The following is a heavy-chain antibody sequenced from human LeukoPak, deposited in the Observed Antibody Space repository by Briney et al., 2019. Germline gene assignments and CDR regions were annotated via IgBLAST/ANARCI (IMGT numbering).Heavy chain of an antibody. J-gene: IGHJ3*02. CDR2: LYHSGNS. D-gene: IGHD3-10*01. CDR1: GYSISSGYY. CDR3: ARSDGYGLVDI. V-gene: IGHV4-38-2*02. Sequence: SETLSLTCTVSGYSISSGYYWGWIRQPPGKGLEWIGSLYHSGNSYYNPSLKSRATISVDTSKNHFSLKLRSVTAADTAVYYCARSDGYGLVDIWGQGTMVTVSS.